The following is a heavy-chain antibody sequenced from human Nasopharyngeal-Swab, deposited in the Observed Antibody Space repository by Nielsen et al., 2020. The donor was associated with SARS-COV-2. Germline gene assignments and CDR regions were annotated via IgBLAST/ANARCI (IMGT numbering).Heavy chain of an antibody. CDR1: GFTFNNYN. Sequence: GGSLRLSCAASGFTFNNYNFNWVRQAPGKGLEWVSSISSSSSYIYCADSVKGRFTISRDNVKNSLYLQMNSLRAEDTAVYYCARDGLDYDFWSAYFMDVWGQGTTVTVSS. CDR3: ARDGLDYDFWSAYFMDV. J-gene: IGHJ6*02. CDR2: ISSSSSYI. V-gene: IGHV3-21*01. D-gene: IGHD3-3*01.